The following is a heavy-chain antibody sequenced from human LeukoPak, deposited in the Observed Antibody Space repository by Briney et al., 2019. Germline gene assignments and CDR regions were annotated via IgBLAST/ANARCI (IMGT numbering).Heavy chain of an antibody. V-gene: IGHV3-7*01. CDR1: GFTLSSYW. CDR3: ARVSKGDAFDI. CDR2: IKQDGSEK. Sequence: GGSLRLSCAASGFTLSSYWMSWVRQAPGKGLEWVANIKQDGSEKYYVDSVKGRFTISRDNAKNSLYLQMNSLRAEDTAVYYCARVSKGDAFDIWGQGTMVTVSS. J-gene: IGHJ3*02. D-gene: IGHD3-16*02.